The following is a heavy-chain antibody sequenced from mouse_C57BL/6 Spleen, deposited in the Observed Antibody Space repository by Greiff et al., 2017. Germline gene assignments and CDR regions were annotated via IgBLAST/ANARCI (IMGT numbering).Heavy chain of an antibody. Sequence: EVKLQQSGPELVKPGASVKIPCKASGYTFTDYNMDWVKQSHGQSLEWIGDINPNNGGTIYNQKFKGKATLTVDKSSSTAYMELRSLTSEDTAVYYCARFGSSHYYAMDYWGQGTSVTVSS. J-gene: IGHJ4*01. CDR2: INPNNGGT. V-gene: IGHV1-18*01. CDR3: ARFGSSHYYAMDY. CDR1: GYTFTDYN. D-gene: IGHD1-1*01.